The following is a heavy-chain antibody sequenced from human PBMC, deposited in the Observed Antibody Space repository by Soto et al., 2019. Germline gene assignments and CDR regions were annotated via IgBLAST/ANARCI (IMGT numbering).Heavy chain of an antibody. CDR1: GGTFTNYG. CDR3: ARGKWDLLSNRPEAFDI. CDR2: FTPIFERR. D-gene: IGHD1-26*01. V-gene: IGHV1-69*01. Sequence: QVQLVQSGAEVKKSGSSVKVSCKASGGTFTNYGVSWVRQAPGQGLEWMGGFTPIFERRHYAERFQGRVTIIADESTNTAYMELRSLSSEDTAMYYCARGKWDLLSNRPEAFDIWGQGTMVTVSS. J-gene: IGHJ3*02.